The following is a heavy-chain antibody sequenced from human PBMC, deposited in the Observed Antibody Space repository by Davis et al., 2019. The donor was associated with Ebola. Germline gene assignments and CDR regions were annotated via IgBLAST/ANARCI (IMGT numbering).Heavy chain of an antibody. D-gene: IGHD5-24*01. CDR2: MNPNSGNT. CDR1: GYSFTAYY. J-gene: IGHJ3*02. V-gene: IGHV1-2*02. Sequence: AASVKVSCKASGYSFTAYYMHWVRQATGQGLEWMGWMNPNSGNTGYAQKFQGRVTMTRDTSISTAYMELSRLRSDDTAVYYCARVGTWATIVGAFDIWGQGTMVTVSS. CDR3: ARVGTWATIVGAFDI.